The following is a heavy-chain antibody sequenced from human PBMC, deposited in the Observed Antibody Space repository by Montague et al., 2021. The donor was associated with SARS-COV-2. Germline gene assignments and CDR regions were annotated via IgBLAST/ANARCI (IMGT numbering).Heavy chain of an antibody. J-gene: IGHJ5*02. CDR3: ARHHPVGGVRP. D-gene: IGHD2-8*02. CDR2: RIYTAGS. CDR1: GDSMSSGN. V-gene: IGHV4-59*08. Sequence: SETLSLTCAVSGDSMSSGNWGRIGRPPGWTPVRLGSRIYTAGSNNNPSLKSRVTIAVDTSKNQFSLQLSSVTAADTAVYYCARHHPVGGVRPWGQGTLVTVSS.